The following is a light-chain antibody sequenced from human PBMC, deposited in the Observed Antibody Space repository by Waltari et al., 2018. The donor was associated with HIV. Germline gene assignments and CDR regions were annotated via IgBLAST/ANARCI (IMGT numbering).Light chain of an antibody. J-gene: IGLJ3*02. V-gene: IGLV1-47*01. Sequence: QSVLTQPPSTSGTPGQSVTISCSGSSSNIEDNYVFWYQKLPGAAPKLLLFRNNQRPSDVPDRFSGSKSGTSDSLAISGLQSEDEAEYFCAAWDDRLSSWVFGGGTRLTVL. CDR1: SSNIEDNY. CDR3: AAWDDRLSSWV. CDR2: RNN.